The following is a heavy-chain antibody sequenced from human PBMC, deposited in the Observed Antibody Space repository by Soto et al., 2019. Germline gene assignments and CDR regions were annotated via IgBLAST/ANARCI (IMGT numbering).Heavy chain of an antibody. V-gene: IGHV3-33*01. CDR3: ASAFAGVPVDY. J-gene: IGHJ4*02. CDR2: IWYDGSNK. CDR1: GFTFRSYC. D-gene: IGHD3-16*01. Sequence: RLCCSSCGFTFRSYCMHRVRQAPGKGLEWVAVIWYDGSNKYYADSVKGRFTISRDNSKNTLYLQMNSLRAEDTAVYYCASAFAGVPVDYWGQGTLVT.